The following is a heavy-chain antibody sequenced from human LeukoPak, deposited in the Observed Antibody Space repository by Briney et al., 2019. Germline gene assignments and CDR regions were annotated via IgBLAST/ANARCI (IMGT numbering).Heavy chain of an antibody. CDR3: ASLRERSYYARGFDY. CDR1: GYAISSSYY. V-gene: IGHV4-38-2*02. D-gene: IGHD1-26*01. Sequence: SETLSLTCTVSGYAISSSYYWGWIRQPPGKGLEWIGSIYYSGSTYYNPSLKSRVTISVDTSKNQFSLKLSSVTAADTAVYYCASLRERSYYARGFDYWGQGTLVTVSS. CDR2: IYYSGST. J-gene: IGHJ4*02.